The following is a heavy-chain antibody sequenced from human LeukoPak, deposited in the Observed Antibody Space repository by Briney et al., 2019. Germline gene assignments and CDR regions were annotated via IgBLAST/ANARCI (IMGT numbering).Heavy chain of an antibody. V-gene: IGHV3-53*01. J-gene: IGHJ4*02. CDR3: ATALDYDDSRDY. CDR1: GFTVSSNY. Sequence: GGSLRLSCAASGFTVSSNYMSWVRQAPGKGLEWVSVISVKGRFTISRDNSKNTLYLQMNSLRAEDTAVYYCATALDYDDSRDYWGQGTLVTVSS. D-gene: IGHD4-17*01. CDR2: I.